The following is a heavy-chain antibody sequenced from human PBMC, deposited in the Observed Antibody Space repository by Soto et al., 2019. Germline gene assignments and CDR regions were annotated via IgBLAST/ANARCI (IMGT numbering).Heavy chain of an antibody. J-gene: IGHJ4*02. CDR1: AFTFRNYW. D-gene: IGHD2-2*01. CDR2: IKEDGSEK. V-gene: IGHV3-7*04. Sequence: EVQLVESGGGLVQPGGSLRLSCAASAFTFRNYWMSWFRQAPGKGLECVAKIKEDGSEKYYVDSVKGRFTISRDNAKNSVDLQMNSLTVEDTAMYYCARASSSTSGAIDYWGQGTLVTVSS. CDR3: ARASSSTSGAIDY.